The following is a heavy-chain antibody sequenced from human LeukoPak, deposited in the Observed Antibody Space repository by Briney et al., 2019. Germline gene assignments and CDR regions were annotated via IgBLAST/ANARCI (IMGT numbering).Heavy chain of an antibody. CDR3: ATVGRYCSSTSCYGTH. CDR1: GFTFSDYF. V-gene: IGHV3-11*01. CDR2: INSAGNNI. J-gene: IGHJ4*02. Sequence: GGSLRLSCVASGFTFSDYFMGWIRQAPGKGLEWLSFINSAGNNIYYADSVKGRFTISRDNSKETLYLEMNSLRVEDTAVYYCATVGRYCSSTSCYGTHWGQGTLVTVSS. D-gene: IGHD2-2*01.